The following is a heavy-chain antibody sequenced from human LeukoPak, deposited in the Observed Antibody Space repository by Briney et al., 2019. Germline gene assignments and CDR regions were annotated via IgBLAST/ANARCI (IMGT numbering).Heavy chain of an antibody. V-gene: IGHV1-69*04. Sequence: SVKVSCKASGGTFSSYAISWVRQAPGQGLEWTGRIIPILGIANYAQKFQGRVTITADKSTSTAYMELSSLRSGDTAVYYCASKVGSGSYYEPSFGYWGQGTLVTVSS. CDR3: ASKVGSGSYYEPSFGY. D-gene: IGHD3-10*01. J-gene: IGHJ4*02. CDR2: IIPILGIA. CDR1: GGTFSSYA.